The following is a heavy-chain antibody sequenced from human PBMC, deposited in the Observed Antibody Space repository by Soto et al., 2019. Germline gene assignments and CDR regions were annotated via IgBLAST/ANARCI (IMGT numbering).Heavy chain of an antibody. D-gene: IGHD2-2*01. Sequence: SETLSLTCAVYGGSFSGYYWSWIRQPPGKGLEWIGEINHSGSTNYNPSLKSRVTISVDTSKNQFSLKLSSVTAADTAVYYCARCPIVVVPAQSRAWFDPWGQGTLVTVSS. CDR2: INHSGST. CDR3: ARCPIVVVPAQSRAWFDP. V-gene: IGHV4-34*01. CDR1: GGSFSGYY. J-gene: IGHJ5*02.